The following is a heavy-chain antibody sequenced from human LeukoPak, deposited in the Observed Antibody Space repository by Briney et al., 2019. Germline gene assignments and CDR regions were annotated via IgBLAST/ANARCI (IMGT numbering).Heavy chain of an antibody. Sequence: PSETLSLTCTVSGGSISSYYWSWIRQPPGKGLEWIGYIYTSGSTNYSPSLKSRVTISVDTSKNQFSLKLSSVTAADTAVYYCARPHRGSWFDPWGQGTLVTVSS. CDR1: GGSISSYY. CDR2: IYTSGST. CDR3: ARPHRGSWFDP. J-gene: IGHJ5*02. D-gene: IGHD1-26*01. V-gene: IGHV4-4*09.